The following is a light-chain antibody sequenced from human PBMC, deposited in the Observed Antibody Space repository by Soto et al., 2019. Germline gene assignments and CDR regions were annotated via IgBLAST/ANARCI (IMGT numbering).Light chain of an antibody. CDR1: QSISSTY. CDR3: QQYVRSPYT. CDR2: GAS. Sequence: EIVLTQSPGSLSLSPGERATLSCRASQSISSTYIAWYQQKRGQAPRLLIFGASSRATGIPDRFSGSGSGTDFSLTISRLEPEDSAVYFCQQYVRSPYTFGPGTKVGIK. V-gene: IGKV3-20*01. J-gene: IGKJ3*01.